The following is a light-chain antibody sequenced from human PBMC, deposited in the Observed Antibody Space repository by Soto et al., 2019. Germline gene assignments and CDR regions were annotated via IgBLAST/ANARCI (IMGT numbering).Light chain of an antibody. J-gene: IGLJ1*01. CDR3: SSCTSSSTLLYV. V-gene: IGLV2-14*01. CDR2: EVN. CDR1: SSDVGYYNY. Sequence: QSVLTQPASVSGSPGQSITISCTGTSSDVGYYNYVSWYRQHPGKAPRLMIYEVNNRPSGVSNRFSGSKSGNMASLTISGLQAEDEADYYCSSCTSSSTLLYVFGTGTKVTVL.